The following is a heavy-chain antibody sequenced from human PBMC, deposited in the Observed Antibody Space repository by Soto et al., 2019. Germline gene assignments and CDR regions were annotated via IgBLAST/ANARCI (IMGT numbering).Heavy chain of an antibody. J-gene: IGHJ5*02. V-gene: IGHV4-30-4*01. CDR1: GGSISSGDYY. CDR3: AREGGGHNWFDP. CDR2: IYYSGST. Sequence: PSETLSLTCTVSGGSISSGDYYWSWIRQPPGKGLEWIGYIYYSGSTYYNQSLKSRVTISVDTSKNQFSLKLSSVTAADTAVYYCAREGGGHNWFDPWGQGTLVTVSS.